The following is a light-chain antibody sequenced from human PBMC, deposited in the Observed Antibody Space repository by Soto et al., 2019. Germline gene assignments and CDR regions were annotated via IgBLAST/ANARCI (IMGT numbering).Light chain of an antibody. CDR2: SNN. CDR3: AAWDDSLNGWV. J-gene: IGLJ3*02. V-gene: IGLV1-44*01. CDR1: SSNIGSNT. Sequence: QSVLTQPPSASGTPGQRVTISCSGSSSNIGSNTVNWYQQLPGTAPKLLIYSNNQRPSGVPDRFSGSKSGTSASLAISGLQSDDEADYYCAAWDDSLNGWVFGGGTKLTFL.